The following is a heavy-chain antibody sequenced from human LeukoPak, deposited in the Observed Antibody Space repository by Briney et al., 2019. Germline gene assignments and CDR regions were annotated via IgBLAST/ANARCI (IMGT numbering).Heavy chain of an antibody. CDR1: GYTFTSHD. J-gene: IGHJ1*01. V-gene: IGHV1-8*01. CDR2: MNPNSGNT. CDR3: AGGPSSSWYEY. Sequence: ASVKVSCKASGYTFTSHDINWVRQASGQGLEWMGWMNPNSGNTGYAQKFQGRVTVTRNTSISTAYMELSSLRSEDTAVYYCAGGPSSSWYEYWGQGTLVTVSS. D-gene: IGHD6-13*01.